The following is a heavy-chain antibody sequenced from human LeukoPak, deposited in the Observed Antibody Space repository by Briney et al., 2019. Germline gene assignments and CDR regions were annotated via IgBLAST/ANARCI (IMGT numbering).Heavy chain of an antibody. J-gene: IGHJ4*02. CDR3: ARVPYSYGYWYFDY. CDR2: IYSGGST. V-gene: IGHV3-53*01. CDR1: GFTVSSNY. Sequence: GGSLRLSCAASGFTVSSNYMNWVRQAPGKGLEWVSVIYSGGSTYYADSVKGRFTISRDNSKNTLFLQMNSLRAEDTAVYYCARVPYSYGYWYFDYWGQGTLVTVSS. D-gene: IGHD5-18*01.